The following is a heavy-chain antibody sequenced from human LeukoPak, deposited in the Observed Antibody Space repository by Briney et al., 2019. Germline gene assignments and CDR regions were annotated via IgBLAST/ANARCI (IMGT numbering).Heavy chain of an antibody. Sequence: GGSLRLSCAASGFTFSDYYMSWIRQAPGKGLEWLSYITSTGSTIYYADSVEGRFTISRDNAKNSVFLQMNSLRAEDTAVYYCARDESSGWKGASDYWGQGTLVTVSS. CDR2: ITSTGSTI. CDR3: ARDESSGWKGASDY. D-gene: IGHD6-19*01. J-gene: IGHJ4*02. CDR1: GFTFSDYY. V-gene: IGHV3-11*04.